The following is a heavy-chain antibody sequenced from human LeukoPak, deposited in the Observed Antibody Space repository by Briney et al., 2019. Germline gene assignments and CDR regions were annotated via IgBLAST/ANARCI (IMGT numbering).Heavy chain of an antibody. CDR2: ISGSGGST. CDR3: AASPYSSGWKEYFQR. CDR1: GFTFSRCA. D-gene: IGHD6-19*01. J-gene: IGHJ1*01. Sequence: GGSLRLSCAASGFTFSRCAMSWVRQAPGKGLEWVSTISGSGGSTYYADSVKGRFIVSRDNSKNTLYLQMNSLRAEDTAVYYCAASPYSSGWKEYFQRWGQGTLVTVS. V-gene: IGHV3-23*01.